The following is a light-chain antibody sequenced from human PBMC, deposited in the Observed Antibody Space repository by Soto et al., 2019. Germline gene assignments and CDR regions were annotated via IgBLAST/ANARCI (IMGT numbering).Light chain of an antibody. J-gene: IGLJ1*01. CDR1: NSNIGSNK. V-gene: IGLV1-44*01. CDR2: SSN. CDR3: STWYDSLRGYV. Sequence: QSVLTQPPSASGTPGQRVTISCSGSNSNIGSNKVNWYQQLPGTAPKLLIYSSNQRPSGVPDRFSGSKSGTSASLAISGLQSEDEADYYCSTWYDSLRGYVFGTGTKLTVL.